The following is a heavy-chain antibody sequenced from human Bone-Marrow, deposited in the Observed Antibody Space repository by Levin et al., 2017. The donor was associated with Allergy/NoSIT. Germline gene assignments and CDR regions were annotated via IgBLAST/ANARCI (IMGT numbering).Heavy chain of an antibody. Sequence: HGESLKISCKASGYTFTGYYIQWVRQAPGQGLEWMGRIKSITGGTNYAQPFQGRVTMTSDTSISTVYMELSGLTPDDTAMYYCANPYSWNYADGFDIWGQGTMVTVSS. J-gene: IGHJ3*02. CDR3: ANPYSWNYADGFDI. CDR2: IKSITGGT. D-gene: IGHD1-26*01. V-gene: IGHV1-2*06. CDR1: GYTFTGYY.